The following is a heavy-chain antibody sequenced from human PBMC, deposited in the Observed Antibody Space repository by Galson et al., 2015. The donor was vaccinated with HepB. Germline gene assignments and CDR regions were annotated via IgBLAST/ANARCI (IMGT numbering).Heavy chain of an antibody. D-gene: IGHD2-15*01. V-gene: IGHV1-2*04. CDR2: INPNSGGT. J-gene: IGHJ3*02. Sequence: SVKVSCKASGYTFTGYYMHWVRQAPGQGLEWMGWINPNSGGTNYAQKFQGWVTMTRDTPISTAYMELSRLRSDDTAVYYCARGLIVHHPYCSGGSCPYGLGDAFDIWGQGTMVTVSS. CDR3: ARGLIVHHPYCSGGSCPYGLGDAFDI. CDR1: GYTFTGYY.